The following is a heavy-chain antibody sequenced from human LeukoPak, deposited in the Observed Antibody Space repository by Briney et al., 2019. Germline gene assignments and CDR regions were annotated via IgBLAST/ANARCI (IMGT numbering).Heavy chain of an antibody. CDR3: ASGGVYGVAVAAS. Sequence: PGGSLILSCAASGFTFSSYWMHWVRQAPGKGLVWVSRINSDGSSASYADSVKGRFTISRDNAKNTLYLQMNILRAEDTAVYYCASGGVYGVAVAASWGQGTLVTVSS. J-gene: IGHJ4*02. CDR1: GFTFSSYW. D-gene: IGHD6-19*01. CDR2: INSDGSSA. V-gene: IGHV3-74*01.